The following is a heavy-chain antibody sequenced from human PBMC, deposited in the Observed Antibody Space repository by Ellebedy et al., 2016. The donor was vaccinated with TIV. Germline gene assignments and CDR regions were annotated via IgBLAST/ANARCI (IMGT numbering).Heavy chain of an antibody. V-gene: IGHV1-2*02. CDR3: ARLVRLGNWFNP. Sequence: ASVKVSCXASGYTFTGYYMHWVRQAPGQGLEWMGWINPNSGGTNYAQKFQGRVTMTRDTSISTAYMELSRLRSDDTAVYYCARLVRLGNWFNPWGQGTLVTVSS. J-gene: IGHJ5*02. D-gene: IGHD3-9*01. CDR1: GYTFTGYY. CDR2: INPNSGGT.